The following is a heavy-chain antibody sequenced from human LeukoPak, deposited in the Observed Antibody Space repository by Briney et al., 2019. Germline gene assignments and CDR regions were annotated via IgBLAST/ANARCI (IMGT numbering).Heavy chain of an antibody. CDR1: GFTFDDYA. CDR2: ISWNSGSI. CDR3: AKAKNLNIYSSFDY. D-gene: IGHD5-18*01. Sequence: GRSLRLSCAASGFTFDDYAMHWARQAPGKGLEWVSGISWNSGSIDYADSVKGRFTISRDNAKNSLYLQMNSLRPEDTAFYYCAKAKNLNIYSSFDYWGQGTLVTVSS. V-gene: IGHV3-9*01. J-gene: IGHJ4*02.